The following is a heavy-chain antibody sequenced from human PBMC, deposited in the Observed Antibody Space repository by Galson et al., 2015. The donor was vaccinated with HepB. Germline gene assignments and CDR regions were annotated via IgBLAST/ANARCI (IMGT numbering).Heavy chain of an antibody. CDR2: ISSSSSTI. Sequence: SLRLSCAASGFTFSSYSMHWVRQAPGKGLEWVSYISSSSSTIHYADSVKGRFTISRDNAKNSMYLQMNSLRDEDTAVYYCARDANTNGGFGSGSGWFDPWGQGTLVTVSS. CDR3: ARDANTNGGFGSGSGWFDP. J-gene: IGHJ5*02. V-gene: IGHV3-48*02. CDR1: GFTFSSYS. D-gene: IGHD3-3*01.